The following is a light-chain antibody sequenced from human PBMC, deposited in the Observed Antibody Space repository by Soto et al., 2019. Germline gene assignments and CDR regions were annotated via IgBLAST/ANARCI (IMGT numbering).Light chain of an antibody. J-gene: IGKJ4*01. Sequence: EIVLTQSPATLSLSPGERATLSCRASETIRGLLAWYQQRPGQPPRLLIYDTSNRATGVPDRFSGSGSGTDFPLISRLEPEDFAVYYCQQYGSSPPNTFGGGTKVDIK. V-gene: IGKV3-20*01. CDR1: ETIRGL. CDR3: QQYGSSPPNT. CDR2: DTS.